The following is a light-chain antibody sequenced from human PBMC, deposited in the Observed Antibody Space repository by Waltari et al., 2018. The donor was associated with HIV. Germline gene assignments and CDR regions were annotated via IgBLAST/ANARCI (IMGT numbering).Light chain of an antibody. J-gene: IGKJ5*01. CDR1: QSVSSTF. V-gene: IGKV3-20*01. CDR2: GAS. CDR3: QQYGNSVFT. Sequence: EIVLTQSPGTLSLSPGERATLSCRASQSVSSTFLAWYQQKRGQAPRLLMYGASSRATGTPDRCSGSGSGTDFTLTISRLEPEDFAVYFCQQYGNSVFTFGQGTRLEIK.